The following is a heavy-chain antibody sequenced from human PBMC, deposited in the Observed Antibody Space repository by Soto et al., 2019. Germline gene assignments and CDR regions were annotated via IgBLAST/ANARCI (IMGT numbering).Heavy chain of an antibody. J-gene: IGHJ4*02. CDR3: ARVWAAGPYFDY. CDR2: IYYSGST. V-gene: IGHV4-59*01. Sequence: SETLSLTCTVSGSSISSYYWSWIRQPPGKGLEWIGYIYYSGSTNYNPSLKSRVTISVDTSKNQFSLKLSSVTAADTAVYYCARVWAAGPYFDYWGQGTLVTVSS. CDR1: GSSISSYY. D-gene: IGHD6-13*01.